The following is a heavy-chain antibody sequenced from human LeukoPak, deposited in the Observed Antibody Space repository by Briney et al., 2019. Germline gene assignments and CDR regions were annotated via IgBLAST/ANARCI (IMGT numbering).Heavy chain of an antibody. CDR3: AKQGGYNPGAAFDI. CDR2: ISSSGSTI. Sequence: GGSLRLSCAASGFTFSSYEMNWVRQAPGKGLEWVSYISSSGSTIYYADSVKGRFTISRDNSKNTLYLQMNSLRAEDTAVYYCAKQGGYNPGAAFDIWGQGTMVTVSS. D-gene: IGHD3-22*01. V-gene: IGHV3-48*03. CDR1: GFTFSSYE. J-gene: IGHJ3*02.